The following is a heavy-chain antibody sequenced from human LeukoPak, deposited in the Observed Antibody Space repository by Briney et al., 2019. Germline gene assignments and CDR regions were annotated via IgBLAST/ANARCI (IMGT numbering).Heavy chain of an antibody. CDR1: GLIFNNYA. Sequence: GGSLRLSCAGSGLIFNNYAMHWARQPPGKGLEWVSGISWNSGSIDYADSVKGRFTISRDNAKNSLYLQMNSLSVEDTAFYYCAKDNRRHYTSGPNPDSLHWGQGALVTVSS. CDR2: ISWNSGSI. V-gene: IGHV3-9*01. J-gene: IGHJ4*02. D-gene: IGHD6-19*01. CDR3: AKDNRRHYTSGPNPDSLH.